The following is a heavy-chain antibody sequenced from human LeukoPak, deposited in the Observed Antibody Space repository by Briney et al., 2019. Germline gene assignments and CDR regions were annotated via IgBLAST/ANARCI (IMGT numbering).Heavy chain of an antibody. V-gene: IGHV4-31*03. CDR3: ARSLEYSRTHRPYYFDY. CDR1: GGSISSGGYY. D-gene: IGHD6-6*01. CDR2: IYYSGST. Sequence: SETLSLTCTVSGGSISSGGYYWSWIRQHPGKGLEWIGYIYYSGSTYYNPSLKSRVTISVDTSKNQFSLKLSSVTAADTAVYYCARSLEYSRTHRPYYFDYWGQGTLVTVSS. J-gene: IGHJ4*02.